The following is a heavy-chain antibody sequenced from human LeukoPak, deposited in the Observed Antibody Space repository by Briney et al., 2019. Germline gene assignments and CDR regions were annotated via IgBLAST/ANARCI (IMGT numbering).Heavy chain of an antibody. CDR3: ARHPQGNYYYYYMDV. CDR2: INWNGGST. CDR1: GFTFDDYG. Sequence: GGSLRLSCAASGFTFDDYGMSWVRQAPGKGLEWVSGINWNGGSTGYADSVKGRFTISRDNAKNSLYLQMNSLRAEDTALYYCARHPQGNYYYYYMDVWGKGTTVTVSS. J-gene: IGHJ6*03. V-gene: IGHV3-20*04.